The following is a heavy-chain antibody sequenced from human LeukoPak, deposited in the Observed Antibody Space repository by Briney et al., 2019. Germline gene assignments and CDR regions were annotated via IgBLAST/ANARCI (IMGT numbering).Heavy chain of an antibody. J-gene: IGHJ4*02. D-gene: IGHD5-24*01. Sequence: GGSLRLSCAASGFTSRHYAMSWVRQAPEKGLEWVSAIGGSGDTTYYADSVKGRFTISRDTSKNTLYLQMNSLRAEDTAVYYCAKPQVRDLYYFDYWGQGTLVTVSS. CDR2: IGGSGDTT. V-gene: IGHV3-23*01. CDR1: GFTSRHYA. CDR3: AKPQVRDLYYFDY.